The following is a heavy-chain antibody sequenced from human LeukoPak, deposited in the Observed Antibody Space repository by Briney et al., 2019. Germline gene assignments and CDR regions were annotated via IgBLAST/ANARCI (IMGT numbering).Heavy chain of an antibody. CDR2: IKWNGGST. D-gene: IGHD5-24*01. CDR1: GFTFDDYG. Sequence: GGSLRLSCAASGFTFDDYGMSWVRQAPGKGLEWVSSIKWNGGSTGYADSVKGRFTISRDNSKNSLYLQMNSLRAEDTALYYCAKGGDGYNYYYYMDVWGKGTTVTVSS. CDR3: AKGGDGYNYYYYMDV. V-gene: IGHV3-20*04. J-gene: IGHJ6*03.